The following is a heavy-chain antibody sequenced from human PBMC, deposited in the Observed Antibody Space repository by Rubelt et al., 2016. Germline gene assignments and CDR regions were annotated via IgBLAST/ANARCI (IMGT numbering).Heavy chain of an antibody. J-gene: IGHJ3*02. CDR1: GFTFSSYW. CDR2: IKQDGSEK. CDR3: ARGKCSSTSCYRIDAFDI. Sequence: EVQLVESGGGLVQPGGSLRLSCAASGFTFSSYWMSWVRQAPGKWLEWVANIKQDGSEKYYVDSVKGRFTISRDTAKNSLYLQMNSLRAEDTAVYYCARGKCSSTSCYRIDAFDIWGQGTMVTVSS. V-gene: IGHV3-7*01. D-gene: IGHD2-2*02.